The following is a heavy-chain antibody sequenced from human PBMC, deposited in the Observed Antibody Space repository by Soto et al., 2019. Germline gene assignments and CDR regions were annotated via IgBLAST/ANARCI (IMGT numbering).Heavy chain of an antibody. D-gene: IGHD6-19*01. CDR1: GGSISSGGYY. CDR2: IYYSGST. Sequence: SETLSLTCTVSGGSISSGGYYWSWIRQHPGKGLEWIGYIYYSGSTYYNPSLKSRVTISVDTSKNQFSLKLSSVTAADTAVYYCARAPKGPRYSSEWLPDYWGQGTLVTVSS. CDR3: ARAPKGPRYSSEWLPDY. J-gene: IGHJ4*02. V-gene: IGHV4-31*03.